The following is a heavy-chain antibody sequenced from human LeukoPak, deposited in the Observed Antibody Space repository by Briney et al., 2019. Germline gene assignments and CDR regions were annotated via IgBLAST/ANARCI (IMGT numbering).Heavy chain of an antibody. Sequence: SQTLSLTCAISGDIVSSNSAAWNWIRQSPSRGLEWLRRTYYRSKWYHHYALDVKSRITNNPDTSNNQFSLQLNSVTPEDTAVYYCTRVTITTLSDWGEGTLVTVSS. D-gene: IGHD1-20*01. CDR3: TRVTITTLSD. CDR1: GDIVSSNSAA. J-gene: IGHJ4*02. V-gene: IGHV6-1*01. CDR2: TYYRSKWYH.